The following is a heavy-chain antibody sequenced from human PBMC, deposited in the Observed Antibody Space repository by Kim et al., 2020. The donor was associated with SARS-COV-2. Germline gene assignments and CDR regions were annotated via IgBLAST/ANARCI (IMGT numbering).Heavy chain of an antibody. V-gene: IGHV3-43*01. J-gene: IGHJ4*02. Sequence: ADAVQGRYTISRNNSKNTLSRQMNSLRTEDTALYSCAKGHYGDYEDYFDYWGQGTLVTVSS. D-gene: IGHD4-17*01. CDR3: AKGHYGDYEDYFDY.